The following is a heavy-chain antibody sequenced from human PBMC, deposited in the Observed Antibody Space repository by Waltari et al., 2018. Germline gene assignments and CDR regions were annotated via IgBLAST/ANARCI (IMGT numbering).Heavy chain of an antibody. V-gene: IGHV1-8*01. Sequence: QVQLVQSGAEVRKPGASVKVSCQASGYTFTHYDINWVRQGTGQGLEWMGWMNPNSGNTGYTQSFQDRLIMTTDTSINTAYMELRGLTSDDTAVYYCARGAAPGKGAHWFDPWGQGTLVIVSS. CDR2: MNPNSGNT. CDR3: ARGAAPGKGAHWFDP. J-gene: IGHJ5*02. CDR1: GYTFTHYD. D-gene: IGHD6-13*01.